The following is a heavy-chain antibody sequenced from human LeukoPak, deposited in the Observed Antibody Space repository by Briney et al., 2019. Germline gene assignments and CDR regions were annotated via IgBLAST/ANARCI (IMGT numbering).Heavy chain of an antibody. Sequence: PSETLSLTCTVSGASISSYYWSWIRQPPGKGLEWLGYIYYSGSTNYNPALKSRLTISVDTSKNQFSLNLSSVTAADTAVYYCARAYSSSWYFNWFDPWSQGTLVTVSS. CDR2: IYYSGST. J-gene: IGHJ5*02. CDR3: ARAYSSSWYFNWFDP. V-gene: IGHV4-59*08. D-gene: IGHD6-13*01. CDR1: GASISSYY.